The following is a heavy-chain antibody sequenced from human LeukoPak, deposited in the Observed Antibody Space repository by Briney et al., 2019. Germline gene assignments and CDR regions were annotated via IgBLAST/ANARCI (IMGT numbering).Heavy chain of an antibody. CDR1: GFTFSYCA. Sequence: PGGSLRLSCAASGFTFSYCAMSWVRQAPEKGLEWVSGISGSGSSTYYADSVKGRFTISRDNSENTLSLQMNSLRADDTAIYYCAKSCNSGNCYYNYWGQGTLVTVSS. D-gene: IGHD2/OR15-2a*01. CDR3: AKSCNSGNCYYNY. CDR2: ISGSGSST. V-gene: IGHV3-23*01. J-gene: IGHJ4*02.